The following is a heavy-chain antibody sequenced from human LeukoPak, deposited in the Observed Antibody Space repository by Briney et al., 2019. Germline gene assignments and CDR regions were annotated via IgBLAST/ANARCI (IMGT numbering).Heavy chain of an antibody. J-gene: IGHJ6*02. CDR2: IYYSGST. CDR1: GGSVSSGSYY. CDR3: AREAYSGYDSFWNDPNYGMDV. Sequence: SETLSLTCTVSGGSVSSGSYYWSWIRQPPGKGLEWIGYIYYSGSTNYNPSLKSRVTISVDTSKNQFSLKLSSVTAADTAVYYCAREAYSGYDSFWNDPNYGMDVWGQGTTATVSS. D-gene: IGHD5-12*01. V-gene: IGHV4-61*01.